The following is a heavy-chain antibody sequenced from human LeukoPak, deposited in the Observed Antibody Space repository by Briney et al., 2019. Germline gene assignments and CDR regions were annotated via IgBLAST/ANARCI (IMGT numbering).Heavy chain of an antibody. Sequence: PGGSLRLSCAASGFTFSSYCMNWVRQAPGKGLEWVSSISSSGSYIYYADSVKGRFTISRDNAKNSLYLQMNSLRAEDTAVYYCARDPRPGSYTSSSFDYWGQGTLVTVSS. D-gene: IGHD6-6*01. CDR3: ARDPRPGSYTSSSFDY. CDR1: GFTFSSYC. V-gene: IGHV3-21*01. J-gene: IGHJ4*02. CDR2: ISSSGSYI.